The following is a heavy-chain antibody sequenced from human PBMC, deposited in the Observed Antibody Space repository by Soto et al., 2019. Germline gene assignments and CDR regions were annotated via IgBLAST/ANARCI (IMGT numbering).Heavy chain of an antibody. V-gene: IGHV3-30-3*01. J-gene: IGHJ6*02. CDR1: GLTFDIFA. Sequence: QVQLVESGGGVVQPGMSPRLSCAASGLTFDIFAMHWVRQAPGKGLEWVAVISFDGSSAHYADSVEGRFTISRDNSKSTVYLQMDSARAEDTGVYYCATGYATTWFQYGLDVWGQGTAVIVFS. CDR2: ISFDGSSA. D-gene: IGHD3-9*01. CDR3: ATGYATTWFQYGLDV.